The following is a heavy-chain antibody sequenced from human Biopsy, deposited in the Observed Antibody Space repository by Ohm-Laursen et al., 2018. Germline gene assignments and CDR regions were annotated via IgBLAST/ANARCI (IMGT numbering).Heavy chain of an antibody. V-gene: IGHV3-33*01. Sequence: SLRLSCAASGFTFSSYGMHWVRQAPGKGLEWVAVIWYDGSRQYYADSVKGRFTISRDNSKNTLYLQMDSLRAEDTAVYYCARDGAAGYGLDVWGQGTTVTVSS. CDR3: ARDGAAGYGLDV. CDR1: GFTFSSYG. J-gene: IGHJ6*02. D-gene: IGHD6-25*01. CDR2: IWYDGSRQ.